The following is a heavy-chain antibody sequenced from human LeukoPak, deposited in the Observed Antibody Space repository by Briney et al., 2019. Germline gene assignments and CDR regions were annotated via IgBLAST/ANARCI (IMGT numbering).Heavy chain of an antibody. Sequence: SGGSLSLSCSVSGFRFDDYVMHCVPQAPGKGLGWGSGISWNNYHIVYADSVKVRFTISRDNAKNFLFLQMNSLRVEDTALYYCVKDLNAGCILTDWGQGTLVTVSS. D-gene: IGHD3-9*01. CDR1: GFRFDDYV. V-gene: IGHV3-9*01. CDR3: VKDLNAGCILTD. CDR2: ISWNNYHI. J-gene: IGHJ4*02.